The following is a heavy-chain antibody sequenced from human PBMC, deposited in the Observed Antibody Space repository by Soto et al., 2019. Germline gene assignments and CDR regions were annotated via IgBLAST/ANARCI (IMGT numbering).Heavy chain of an antibody. Sequence: SETLSLTCTVSGGSISSGGYYWSWIRQHPGKGLEWIGYIYYSGSTYYNPSLKSRVTISVDTSKNQFSLKLSSVTAADTAVYYCARGGRGWNYDYYYGMDVWGQGTTVTVS. CDR3: ARGGRGWNYDYYYGMDV. J-gene: IGHJ6*02. V-gene: IGHV4-31*03. CDR2: IYYSGST. CDR1: GGSISSGGYY. D-gene: IGHD6-19*01.